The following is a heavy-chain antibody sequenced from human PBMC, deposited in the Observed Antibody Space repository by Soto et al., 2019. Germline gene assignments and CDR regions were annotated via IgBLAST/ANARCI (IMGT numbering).Heavy chain of an antibody. CDR1: GGSFSGYY. CDR3: ARGGLLWFGELPSWFDP. D-gene: IGHD3-10*01. J-gene: IGHJ5*02. V-gene: IGHV4-34*01. Sequence: SETLSLTCAVYGGSFSGYYWSWIRQPPGKGLEWIGEINHSGSTNYNPSLKSRVTISVDTSKNQFSLKLSSVTAADTAVYYCARGGLLWFGELPSWFDPWGQGTLVTVS. CDR2: INHSGST.